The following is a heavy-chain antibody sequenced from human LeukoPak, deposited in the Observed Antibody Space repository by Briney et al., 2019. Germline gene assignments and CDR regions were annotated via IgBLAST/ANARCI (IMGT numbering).Heavy chain of an antibody. D-gene: IGHD2-2*01. CDR2: ISGSGGST. Sequence: PGGSLRLSYAASGFTFSSYAMSWVRQAPGKGLEWVSAISGSGGSTYYADSVKGRFTISRENAKNTLYLQMNSLRAEDTAVYYCARLPWGSRDAFDIWGQGTMVTVSS. V-gene: IGHV3-23*01. J-gene: IGHJ3*02. CDR1: GFTFSSYA. CDR3: ARLPWGSRDAFDI.